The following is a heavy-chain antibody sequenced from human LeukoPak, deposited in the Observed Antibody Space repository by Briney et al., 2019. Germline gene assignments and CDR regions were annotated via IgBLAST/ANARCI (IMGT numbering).Heavy chain of an antibody. Sequence: PGGSLRLSCAASGFTFSSYGMHWVRQAPGKGLEWVAFMRYDGSNKYYADSVKGRFTISRDNSKNTLSLQMNTLRAEDTAVYYCAKDIGGSYYYYYMDVSGKGATVTASS. CDR1: GFTFSSYG. CDR3: AKDIGGSYYYYYMDV. J-gene: IGHJ6*03. V-gene: IGHV3-30*02. CDR2: MRYDGSNK. D-gene: IGHD3-16*01.